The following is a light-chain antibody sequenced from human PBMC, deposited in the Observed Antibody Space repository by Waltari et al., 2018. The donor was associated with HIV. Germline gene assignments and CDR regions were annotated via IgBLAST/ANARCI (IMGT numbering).Light chain of an antibody. CDR2: NND. V-gene: IGLV1-44*01. Sequence: QSLLPQPPSASWTPGQRVTISCSGSYSNIGSNTVNWHQQLPGSAPRALIYNNDQRPSGVPDRFSGSKSGTSASLAISGLQSEDQGDYYCASWDDKLDGWVFGGGTRLTVL. J-gene: IGLJ3*02. CDR3: ASWDDKLDGWV. CDR1: YSNIGSNT.